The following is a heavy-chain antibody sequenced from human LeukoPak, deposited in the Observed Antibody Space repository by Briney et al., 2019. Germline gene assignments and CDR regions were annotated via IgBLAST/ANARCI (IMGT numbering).Heavy chain of an antibody. D-gene: IGHD2-8*02. CDR1: GVSFSGYY. Sequence: PSETLSLTCAVYGVSFSGYYWSWIRQPPGKGLEWIGEINHSGSTNYNPSLKSRVTISVDTSKNQFSLKLRSVTAADTAVYYCARVVQSTDSRVFSLPEYFQHWGQGTLVTVSS. V-gene: IGHV4-34*01. CDR3: ARVVQSTDSRVFSLPEYFQH. CDR2: INHSGST. J-gene: IGHJ1*01.